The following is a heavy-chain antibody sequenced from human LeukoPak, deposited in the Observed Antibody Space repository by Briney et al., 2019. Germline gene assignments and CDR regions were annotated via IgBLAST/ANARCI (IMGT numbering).Heavy chain of an antibody. J-gene: IGHJ4*02. CDR3: AKTRGYSYGYPYYPD. Sequence: GGSLRLSCAVSGVTVSSNYMSWVRQAPGRGLEWVSAISGSGGSTYYADSVKGRFTISRDNSKNTLYLQMNSLRAEDTAVYYCAKTRGYSYGYPYYPDWGQGTLVTVSS. CDR2: ISGSGGST. D-gene: IGHD5-18*01. CDR1: GVTVSSNY. V-gene: IGHV3-23*01.